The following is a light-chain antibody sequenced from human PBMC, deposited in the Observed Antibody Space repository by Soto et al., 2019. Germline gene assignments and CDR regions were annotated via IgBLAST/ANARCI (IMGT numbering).Light chain of an antibody. Sequence: SVLTQPPSLSGAPGQRITISCAGSSSNIGAGYDVQWYQFLPGTAPKVLIYANNNRPSGVPDRFSGSKSGTSASLAITGLQAADEADYYCQSFDSGLSGSVFGTGTKLTVL. J-gene: IGLJ1*01. CDR2: ANN. V-gene: IGLV1-40*01. CDR3: QSFDSGLSGSV. CDR1: SSNIGAGYD.